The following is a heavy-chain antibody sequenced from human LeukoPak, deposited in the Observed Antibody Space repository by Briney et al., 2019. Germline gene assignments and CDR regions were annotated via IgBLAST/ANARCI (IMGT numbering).Heavy chain of an antibody. CDR1: GFNFRGQA. D-gene: IGHD1-26*01. Sequence: PGGSLRLSCAASGFNFRGQAMSWVRQGPGKGLEWVSSISSSSSYIYYADSVKGRFTISRDNAKNSLYLQMNSLRAEDTAVYYCARALDLVGASAGYWGQGTLVTVSS. J-gene: IGHJ4*02. V-gene: IGHV3-21*01. CDR3: ARALDLVGASAGY. CDR2: ISSSSSYI.